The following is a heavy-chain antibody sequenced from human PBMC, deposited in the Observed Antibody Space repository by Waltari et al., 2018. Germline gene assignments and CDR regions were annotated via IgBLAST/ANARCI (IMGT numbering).Heavy chain of an antibody. CDR1: GFSFSTYT. D-gene: IGHD2-15*01. V-gene: IGHV3-48*02. J-gene: IGHJ5*01. CDR3: ASGANSDS. Sequence: EVQLVESGGGLVQPGGSLRLSCVASGFSFSTYTKNWVRQAPGKGLEWVSFISSGSGIMYYADSVKGRFTISRDNAKNSLYLQMSSLRDEDTAVYYCASGANSDSWGQGTLVTVSS. CDR2: ISSGSGIM.